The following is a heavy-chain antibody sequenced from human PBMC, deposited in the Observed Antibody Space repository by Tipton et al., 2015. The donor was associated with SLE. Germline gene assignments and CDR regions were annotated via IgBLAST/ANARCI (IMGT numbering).Heavy chain of an antibody. J-gene: IGHJ6*03. Sequence: TLSLTCAVSGGSIFSGNYYWSWVRQPAGKGLEWIGRIWTSGGTNYNPSLKSRVTISVDTSKNQFSLKLSSVTAADTAVYYCARGCQLPLGPFYYYYMDVWGKGTTVTVSS. V-gene: IGHV4-61*02. D-gene: IGHD2-2*01. CDR1: GGSIFSGNYY. CDR2: IWTSGGT. CDR3: ARGCQLPLGPFYYYYMDV.